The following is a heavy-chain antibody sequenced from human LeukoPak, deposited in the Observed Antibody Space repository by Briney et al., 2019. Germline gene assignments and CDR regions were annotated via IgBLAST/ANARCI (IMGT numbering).Heavy chain of an antibody. J-gene: IGHJ6*02. V-gene: IGHV1-69*06. D-gene: IGHD5-18*01. CDR3: ASVDTAVITAPYYGLDV. CDR1: AGTFSNYA. CDR2: IIPIFGTP. Sequence: SVKVSCKASAGTFSNYAISWVRQAPGQGLEWMGGIIPIFGTPNYAQEFQDRVTITADKSTSTAYMELTSLRSEDTAVYYCASVDTAVITAPYYGLDVWGQGTTVIVSS.